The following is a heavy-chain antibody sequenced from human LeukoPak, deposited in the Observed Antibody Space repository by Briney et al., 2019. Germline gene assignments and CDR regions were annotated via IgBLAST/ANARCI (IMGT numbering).Heavy chain of an antibody. V-gene: IGHV4-4*07. CDR3: ARDPNSAL. J-gene: IGHJ4*02. D-gene: IGHD2-21*01. CDR2: VYTSGST. CDR1: GDSISSSY. Sequence: PSETLSLTCTVSGDSISSSYWSWIRQPAGKGLEWIGRVYTSGSTNYNYNPSLKSRLTMSVDTSKNQFSLKLSSVTAADTAVYYCARDPNSALWGQGTLVTVSS.